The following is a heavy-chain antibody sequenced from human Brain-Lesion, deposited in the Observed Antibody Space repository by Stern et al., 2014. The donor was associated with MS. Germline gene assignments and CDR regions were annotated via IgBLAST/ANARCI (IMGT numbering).Heavy chain of an antibody. D-gene: IGHD6-13*01. CDR2: SDHSGST. CDR1: GGSISSSNW. Sequence: QLVQSGPGLVKPSGTLSLTCAVSGGSISSSNWWGWVRQSPGKGLEWIGESDHSGSTIYNPSLKIRSPVPEDKPKTRFPLTRSFVTAADTAVYFCARFPASRPHVFDSWGQGTLVTVSS. J-gene: IGHJ4*02. CDR3: ARFPASRPHVFDS. V-gene: IGHV4-4*02.